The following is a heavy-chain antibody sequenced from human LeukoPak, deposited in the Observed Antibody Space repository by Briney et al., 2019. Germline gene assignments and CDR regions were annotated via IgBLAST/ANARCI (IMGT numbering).Heavy chain of an antibody. Sequence: GEXXKSSFKGSGYSFTSYWIAWVRRMAGKGVEWMGIIYPGDCDTRYSASFKGQGTISADKSISTAYLQWSSLRASDTAMYYCARQGSYFDYWAQGTLVTVSS. J-gene: IGHJ4*02. CDR3: ARQGSYFDY. CDR1: GYSFTSYW. CDR2: IYPGDCDT. V-gene: IGHV5-51*01.